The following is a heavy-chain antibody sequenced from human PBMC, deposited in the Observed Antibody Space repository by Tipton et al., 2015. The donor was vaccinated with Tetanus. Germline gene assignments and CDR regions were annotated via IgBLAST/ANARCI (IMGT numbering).Heavy chain of an antibody. CDR1: XYTFTGYY. CDR2: INPXSGCT. J-gene: IGHJ4*02. CDR3: ARDRAG. V-gene: IGHV1-2*02. Sequence: QLVQSGAEVKKPGXSVKVSCKASXYTFTGYYMXWVRXAPGQXXEWMGWINPXSGCTNYAQKFQGRVTMTRDTSISTAYMELSRRRSDDRAVYYWARDRAGWGQGTLVTVSS.